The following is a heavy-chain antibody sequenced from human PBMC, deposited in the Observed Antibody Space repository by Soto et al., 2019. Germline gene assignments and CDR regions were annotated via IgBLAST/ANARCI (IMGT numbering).Heavy chain of an antibody. V-gene: IGHV1-69*13. Sequence: ASVKVSCKASGGTFSSYAISWVRQAPGQGLEWMGGIIPIFGTANYAQKFQGRVTITADESTSTAYMELSSLRSEDTAVYYCAREVVDYDSSGYYCHWGQGTLVTVSS. CDR2: IIPIFGTA. CDR3: AREVVDYDSSGYYCH. CDR1: GGTFSSYA. D-gene: IGHD3-22*01. J-gene: IGHJ4*02.